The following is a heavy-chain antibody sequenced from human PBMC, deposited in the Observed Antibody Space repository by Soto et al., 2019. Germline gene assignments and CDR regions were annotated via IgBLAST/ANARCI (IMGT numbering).Heavy chain of an antibody. Sequence: GASVKVSCKASGGTFSSYAMSWVRQAPGQGLEWMGGIIPIFDTVNYAQKFQGRVTITADESTSTAYMELSSLRSEDTAVYYCAKDLVSGAYDYYFDFRGQGILVTVSS. D-gene: IGHD5-12*01. V-gene: IGHV1-69*13. CDR3: AKDLVSGAYDYYFDF. J-gene: IGHJ4*02. CDR1: GGTFSSYA. CDR2: IIPIFDTV.